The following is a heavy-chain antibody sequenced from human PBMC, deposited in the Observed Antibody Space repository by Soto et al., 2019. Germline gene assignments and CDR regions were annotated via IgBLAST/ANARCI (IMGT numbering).Heavy chain of an antibody. J-gene: IGHJ4*02. Sequence: GGSLRLSCAASGFTFSSYGMHWVRQAPGKGLEWAAVIWYDGSNKYYADSVKGRFTISRDNSKNTLYLQMNSLRAEDTAVYYCARDREYYDSSGAFDYWGQGTLVTVSS. V-gene: IGHV3-33*01. CDR1: GFTFSSYG. CDR3: ARDREYYDSSGAFDY. D-gene: IGHD3-22*01. CDR2: IWYDGSNK.